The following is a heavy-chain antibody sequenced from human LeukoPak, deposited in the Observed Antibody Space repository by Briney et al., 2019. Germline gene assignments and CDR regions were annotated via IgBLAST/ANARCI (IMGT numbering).Heavy chain of an antibody. Sequence: PGGSLRLSCAASEFTFSTYHMHWVRQAPGKGLEWVSSLSSSSSGFIYYADSVKGRFTISRDNAKNSLYLQMNSLRAEDTAVYYCARGTYWSPLDFDYWGQGTLVTVSS. CDR2: LSSSSSGFI. D-gene: IGHD1-1*01. CDR1: EFTFSTYH. CDR3: ARGTYWSPLDFDY. J-gene: IGHJ4*02. V-gene: IGHV3-21*01.